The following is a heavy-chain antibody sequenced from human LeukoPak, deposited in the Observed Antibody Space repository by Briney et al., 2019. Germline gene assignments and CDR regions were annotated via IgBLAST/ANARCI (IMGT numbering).Heavy chain of an antibody. CDR2: IYYSGST. CDR1: GGSISSGDYY. J-gene: IGHJ4*02. D-gene: IGHD3-9*01. CDR3: ARGVESDILTGYDPYFDY. V-gene: IGHV4-30-4*01. Sequence: SQTLSLTCTVSGGSISSGDYYWSWIRQPPGKGLEWIGYIYYSGSTYYNPSLKSRVTISVDTSKNQFSLELSSVTAADTAVYYCARGVESDILTGYDPYFDYWGQGTLVTVSS.